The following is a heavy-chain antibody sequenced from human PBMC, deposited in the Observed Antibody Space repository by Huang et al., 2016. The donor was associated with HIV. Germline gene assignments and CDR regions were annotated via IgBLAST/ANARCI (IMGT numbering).Heavy chain of an antibody. CDR2: VYDRGTT. D-gene: IGHD6-19*01. CDR1: GDSVSSHY. J-gene: IGHJ5*02. Sequence: QVRLQESGPGLVKPSETLSLSCTVSGDSVSSHYWGWIRHPPGKGLEWIGTVYDRGTTKYNPRLKSRITVSGDTSKNGFSLNITSVSAADTAMYFCVRDQGRLAVGGIDNWFDPWGQGALVTVSS. V-gene: IGHV4-59*02. CDR3: VRDQGRLAVGGIDNWFDP.